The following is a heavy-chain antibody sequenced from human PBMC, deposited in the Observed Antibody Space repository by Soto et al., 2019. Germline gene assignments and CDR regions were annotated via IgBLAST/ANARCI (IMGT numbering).Heavy chain of an antibody. D-gene: IGHD3-10*01. CDR2: MYAGGDT. CDR3: ARDMRHDYASGRLDY. J-gene: IGHJ4*02. CDR1: GLSVSDNY. V-gene: IGHV3-66*03. Sequence: EVQLVESGGALIQPGGSLRLSCGASGLSVSDNYMGWVRQAPGRGLEWVSVMYAGGDTHYADSVKGRFTISRDKSKSTVYLQMNSLRADDMAVYHCARDMRHDYASGRLDYLGQGTLVTVSS.